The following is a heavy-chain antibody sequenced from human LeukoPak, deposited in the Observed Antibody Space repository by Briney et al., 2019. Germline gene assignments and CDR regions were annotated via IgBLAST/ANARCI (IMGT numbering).Heavy chain of an antibody. J-gene: IGHJ5*02. V-gene: IGHV1-69*05. CDR2: IIPIFGTA. Sequence: ASVKVSCEASGGTFSSYAISWVRQAPGQGLEWMGGIIPIFGTANYAQKFQGRVTITTDESTSTASMELSSLRSEDTAVYYCARSRLRFLEGENWFDPWGQGTLVTVSS. D-gene: IGHD3-3*01. CDR3: ARSRLRFLEGENWFDP. CDR1: GGTFSSYA.